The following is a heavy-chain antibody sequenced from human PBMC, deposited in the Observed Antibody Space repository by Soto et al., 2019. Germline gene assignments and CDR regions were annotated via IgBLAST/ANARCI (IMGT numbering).Heavy chain of an antibody. J-gene: IGHJ4*02. CDR3: ARGSGAPGPHFDY. Sequence: SETLSLTCTVSGGSISSGGYYWSWIRQHPGKGLEWIGYIYYSGSTYYNPSLKSRVTISVDTSKNQFSLKLSSVTAADTAVYYCARGSGAPGPHFDYWGQGTLVTVSS. CDR2: IYYSGST. D-gene: IGHD3-10*01. CDR1: GGSISSGGYY. V-gene: IGHV4-31*03.